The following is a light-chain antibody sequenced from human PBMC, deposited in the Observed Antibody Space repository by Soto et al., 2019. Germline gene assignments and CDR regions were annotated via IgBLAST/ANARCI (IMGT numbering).Light chain of an antibody. J-gene: IGKJ1*01. CDR2: DAS. CDR3: QQCAYSPRT. Sequence: EIVLTQSPDTLSLSRGERATISCRASQSIAYNYLAWYQQKPGQAPRLLIYDASSRATGIPDRFTGSGSGADFALTISRLEPEDFAVYYCQQCAYSPRTFGQGTKVEVK. CDR1: QSIAYNY. V-gene: IGKV3-20*01.